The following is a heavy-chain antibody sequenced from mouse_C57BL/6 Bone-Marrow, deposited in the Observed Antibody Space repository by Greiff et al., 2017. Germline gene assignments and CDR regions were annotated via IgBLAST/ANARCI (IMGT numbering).Heavy chain of an antibody. CDR3: ARDELLRWWFAY. D-gene: IGHD1-1*01. V-gene: IGHV1-81*01. CDR1: GYTFTSSG. Sequence: VQLQQSGAELARPGASVKLSCKASGYTFTSSGISWVKQRTGKGLEWIGEIYPRSGNTYYTEKFKGKATLTADKSSSTAYMERRSLTSEDSAVYFCARDELLRWWFAYWGQGTLVTVSA. CDR2: IYPRSGNT. J-gene: IGHJ3*01.